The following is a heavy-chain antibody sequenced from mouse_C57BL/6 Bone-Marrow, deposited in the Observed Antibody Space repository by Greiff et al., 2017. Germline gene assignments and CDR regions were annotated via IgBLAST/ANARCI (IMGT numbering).Heavy chain of an antibody. CDR3: VSGGLLLPWYFDV. D-gene: IGHD1-1*01. CDR2: IRSKSNNYAT. Sequence: EVMLVESGGGLVQPKGSLKLSCAASGFSFNTYAMNWVRQAPGKGLEWVARIRSKSNNYATYYADSVKDRFTISRADTESISYLQMNNLRTEDAAMYDCVSGGLLLPWYFDVWGTGTTVTVSS. J-gene: IGHJ1*03. CDR1: GFSFNTYA. V-gene: IGHV10-1*01.